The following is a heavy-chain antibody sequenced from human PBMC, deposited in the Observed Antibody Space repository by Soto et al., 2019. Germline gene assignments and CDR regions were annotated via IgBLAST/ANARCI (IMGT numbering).Heavy chain of an antibody. Sequence: GESLKISCKGSGYSFTSYWISWVRQMPGKGLEWMGRIDPSDSYTNYSPSFQGHVTISADKSISTAYLQWSSLKASDTAMYYCARSYSGSYDAFDIWAQGTMVTVSS. D-gene: IGHD1-26*01. CDR1: GYSFTSYW. J-gene: IGHJ3*02. CDR3: ARSYSGSYDAFDI. CDR2: IDPSDSYT. V-gene: IGHV5-10-1*01.